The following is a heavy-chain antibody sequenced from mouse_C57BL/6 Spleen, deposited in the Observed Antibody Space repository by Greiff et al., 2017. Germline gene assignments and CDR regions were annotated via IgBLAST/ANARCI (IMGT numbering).Heavy chain of an antibody. CDR3: ARYERGYCDY. Sequence: EVMLVESGGGLVQPGGSLSLSCAASGFTFTDYYMSWVRQPPGKALEWLGFIRNKANGYTTEYSASVKGRFTISRDNSQSILYLQMNALRAEDSATYYCARYERGYCDYWGQGTTLTVSS. CDR1: GFTFTDYY. CDR2: IRNKANGYTT. V-gene: IGHV7-3*01. J-gene: IGHJ2*01.